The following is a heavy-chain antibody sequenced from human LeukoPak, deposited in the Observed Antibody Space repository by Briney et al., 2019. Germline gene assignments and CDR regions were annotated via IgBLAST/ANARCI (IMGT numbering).Heavy chain of an antibody. CDR3: ARASTEYAVTDGFDT. CDR1: GFTFRDYT. CDR2: VSFGSSYI. V-gene: IGHV3-21*01. J-gene: IGHJ5*02. Sequence: GGSLRLSCAASGFTFRDYTMNWVRQSPGKGLQWVSYVSFGSSYISYADSLKGRFTISRDNAKSSVYLEMTSLRAEDTAVYYCARASTEYAVTDGFDTWGPGTLVTVSS. D-gene: IGHD4-17*01.